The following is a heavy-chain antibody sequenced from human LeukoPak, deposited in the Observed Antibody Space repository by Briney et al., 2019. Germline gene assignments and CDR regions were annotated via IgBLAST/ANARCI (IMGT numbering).Heavy chain of an antibody. D-gene: IGHD2-15*01. CDR3: ASITLGYCSGGSCLNYYYYYGMDV. J-gene: IGHJ6*02. CDR1: GGSISSGSYY. CDR2: IYTSGST. Sequence: SETLSLTCTVSGGSISSGSYYWSWIRQPAGKGLEWIGRIYTSGSTNYNPSLKTRVTISVDTSKSQFSLKLSSVTAADTAVYYCASITLGYCSGGSCLNYYYYYGMDVWGQGTTVTVSS. V-gene: IGHV4-61*02.